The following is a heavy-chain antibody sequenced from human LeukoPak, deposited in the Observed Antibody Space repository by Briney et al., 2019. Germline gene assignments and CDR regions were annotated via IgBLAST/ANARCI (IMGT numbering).Heavy chain of an antibody. CDR2: IYSGGST. CDR3: ARNSGSYYADY. J-gene: IGHJ4*02. Sequence: GRFLRLSCAASGFIFSNYDMHWVRQAPGKGLEWVSVIYSGGSTYYADSVKGRFTISRDNSKNTLYLQMNSLRAEDTAVYYCARNSGSYYADYWGQGTLVTVSS. D-gene: IGHD1-26*01. V-gene: IGHV3-66*01. CDR1: GFIFSNYD.